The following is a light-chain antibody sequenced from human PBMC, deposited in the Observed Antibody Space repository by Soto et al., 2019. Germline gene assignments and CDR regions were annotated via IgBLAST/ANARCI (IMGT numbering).Light chain of an antibody. CDR3: QQYNNWPPLT. CDR1: QSVSSN. V-gene: IGKV3D-15*01. J-gene: IGKJ4*01. Sequence: EIVMTQSPATRSVSPGEISTLSCRASQSVSSNLACYQQKPGQAPTLLIYGASTRATGIPARFSGSGSGTEFTLTISSLQSEDFAVYYCQQYNNWPPLTFGGGTKVDI. CDR2: GAS.